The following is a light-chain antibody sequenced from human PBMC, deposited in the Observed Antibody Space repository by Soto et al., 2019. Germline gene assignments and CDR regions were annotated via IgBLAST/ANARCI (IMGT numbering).Light chain of an antibody. V-gene: IGLV2-8*01. J-gene: IGLJ1*01. CDR1: SSDVGGYNY. Sequence: QSVLTQPPSASGYPGQSVAISCTGTSSDVGGYNYVSWYQQHPGKAPKLMIYEVNKRPSGVPDRFSGSKSGNTASLTVSGLQAEDEADYYCSSYAGSSNVFGTATKVTVL. CDR2: EVN. CDR3: SSYAGSSNV.